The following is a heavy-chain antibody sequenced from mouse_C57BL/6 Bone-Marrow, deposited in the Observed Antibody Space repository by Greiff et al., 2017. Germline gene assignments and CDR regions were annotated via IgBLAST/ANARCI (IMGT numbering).Heavy chain of an antibody. V-gene: IGHV2-2*01. CDR3: AGYGNYPWYFDY. D-gene: IGHD2-10*02. CDR2: IWSGGST. Sequence: QVQLKESGTGLVQPSQSLSITCTVSGFSLTSYGVHWVRQSPGKGLEWLGVIWSGGSTDYNAAFISRLSISKDNSKSQVFFKMNSLQADDTAIYYCAGYGNYPWYFDYWGQGTTLTVSS. J-gene: IGHJ2*01. CDR1: GFSLTSYG.